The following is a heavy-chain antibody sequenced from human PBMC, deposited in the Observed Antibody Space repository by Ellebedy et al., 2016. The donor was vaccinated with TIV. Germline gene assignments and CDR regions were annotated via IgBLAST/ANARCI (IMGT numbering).Heavy chain of an antibody. V-gene: IGHV6-1*01. J-gene: IGHJ6*02. CDR2: TYYRSKWYN. CDR1: GDSVSSNSAA. Sequence: SQTLSLTCAISGDSVSSNSAAWNWIRQSPSRGLEWLGRTYYRSKWYNDYAVSVTVRITVNPDTSKNQFSLQLNSVTPEDTAVYYCARKGPRYYDSSGYPTYGMDVWGQGTTVTVSS. D-gene: IGHD3-22*01. CDR3: ARKGPRYYDSSGYPTYGMDV.